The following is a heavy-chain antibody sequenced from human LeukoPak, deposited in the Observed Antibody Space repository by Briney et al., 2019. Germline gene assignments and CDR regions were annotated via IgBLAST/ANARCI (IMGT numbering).Heavy chain of an antibody. CDR1: GGSISSGSYY. Sequence: PSETLSLTCTVSGGSISSGSYYWGWIRQPPGKGLEWIGTIYYSGSTYYNPSLKSRVTISVDTSKNQFSLKLSSVTAADTAVYYCARSLYFDWSLDYWGQGTLVTVSS. CDR2: IYYSGST. J-gene: IGHJ4*02. D-gene: IGHD3-9*01. V-gene: IGHV4-39*01. CDR3: ARSLYFDWSLDY.